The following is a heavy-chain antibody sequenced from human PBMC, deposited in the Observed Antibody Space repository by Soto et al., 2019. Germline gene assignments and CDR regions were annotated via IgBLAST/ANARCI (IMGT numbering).Heavy chain of an antibody. Sequence: EVQLLESGGNLVQPGGSLRLSCAASGFTSSRHAMSWVRQAPGEGLEWVSTLDAGDTTYYADSVKGRFTISRDNARNTLALQINRLGVEDTAVFYWAKDPRAYCPHMGYFSDPWGQGTLVTVSS. V-gene: IGHV3-23*01. D-gene: IGHD2-21*01. CDR3: AKDPRAYCPHMGYFSDP. J-gene: IGHJ5*02. CDR2: LDAGDTT. CDR1: GFTSSRHA.